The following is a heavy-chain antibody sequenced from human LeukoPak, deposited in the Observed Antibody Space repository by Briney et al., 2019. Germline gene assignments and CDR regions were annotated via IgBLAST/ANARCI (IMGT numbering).Heavy chain of an antibody. D-gene: IGHD3-22*01. CDR1: GFTFSSYS. CDR3: ARDRPTYYYDSSGYFDY. J-gene: IGHJ4*02. CDR2: ISSSSSYI. Sequence: GGSLRLSCAASGFTFSSYSTNWVRQAPGKGLEWVSSISSSSSYIYYADSVKGRFTISRDNAKNSLYLQMNSLRAEDTAVYYCARDRPTYYYDSSGYFDYWGQGTLVTVSS. V-gene: IGHV3-21*01.